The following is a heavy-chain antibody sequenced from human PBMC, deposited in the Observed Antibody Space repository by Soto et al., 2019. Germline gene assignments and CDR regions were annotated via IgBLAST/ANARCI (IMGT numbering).Heavy chain of an antibody. CDR2: FSGGSGAI. V-gene: IGHV3-23*01. D-gene: IGHD1-1*01. J-gene: IGHJ4*02. Sequence: HPGGSLRLSCAVSGFSLGPYGVTWVRQTPEKGLEWVTGFSGGSGAIFYADSVRGRFTISRDSSTAYLQMNNLRPEDMAVYFCARWNGFGDSWGQGSLVTVSS. CDR3: ARWNGFGDS. CDR1: GFSLGPYG.